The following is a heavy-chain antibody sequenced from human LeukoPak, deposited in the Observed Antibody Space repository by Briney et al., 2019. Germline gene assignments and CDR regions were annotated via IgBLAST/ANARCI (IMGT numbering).Heavy chain of an antibody. D-gene: IGHD3-22*01. CDR3: ARADTYYYDSSGYPNGFDP. CDR1: GGSVTSVSNY. Sequence: SETLSLTCTVSGGSVTSVSNYWTWIRQPPGKGLEWIGYIYLSGDTNYNPSLKNRVTISLDTSKNHFSLNLSSVTAADTAVCYCARADTYYYDSSGYPNGFDPWGQGTLVTVSS. CDR2: IYLSGDT. J-gene: IGHJ5*02. V-gene: IGHV4-61*03.